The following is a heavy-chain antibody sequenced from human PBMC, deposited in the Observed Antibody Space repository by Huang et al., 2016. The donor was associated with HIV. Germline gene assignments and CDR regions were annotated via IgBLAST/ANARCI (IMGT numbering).Heavy chain of an antibody. D-gene: IGHD3-10*01. Sequence: EVHLVQSGAEVKEPGASLKISCPASGYNFDSYWIGWVSQVPGKGLEWRGVIYPGDSDTGYDPSFQGQVTISADQSINTAYLQGSSLKASDTAIYFCARQGLWLPPTDPFDYWGQGTPVTVSA. CDR3: ARQGLWLPPTDPFDY. V-gene: IGHV5-51*01. CDR2: IYPGDSDT. CDR1: GYNFDSYW. J-gene: IGHJ4*02.